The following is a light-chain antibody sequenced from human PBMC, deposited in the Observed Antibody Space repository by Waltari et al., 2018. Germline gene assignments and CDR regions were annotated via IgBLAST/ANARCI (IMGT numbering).Light chain of an antibody. CDR1: QRFSSY. J-gene: IGKJ3*01. Sequence: EIVLTQSPTTLYLSPGKRATLSCRASQRFSSYIAWYQQQPGQAPRLLIYDASNRATDIPSRFSGSGSGTDFTLTISSLEPEDFSVYYCQQGSNWPVAFGPGTKVDIK. CDR3: QQGSNWPVA. CDR2: DAS. V-gene: IGKV3-11*01.